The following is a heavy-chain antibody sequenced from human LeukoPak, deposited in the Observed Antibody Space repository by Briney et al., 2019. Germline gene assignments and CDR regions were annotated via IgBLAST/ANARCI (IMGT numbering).Heavy chain of an antibody. CDR3: AGDDSSVKGNWFDP. D-gene: IGHD2-21*01. CDR1: GISFNDYG. V-gene: IGHV3-33*01. J-gene: IGHJ5*02. Sequence: GGSLRLSCKASGISFNDYGMHWVRQAPGKGLEWVAMVRYDGSNKHYADSVKGRFTISRDNSEKTLYLQMSSLRVEDTAVYYCAGDDSSVKGNWFDPWGQGVPVTVSS. CDR2: VRYDGSNK.